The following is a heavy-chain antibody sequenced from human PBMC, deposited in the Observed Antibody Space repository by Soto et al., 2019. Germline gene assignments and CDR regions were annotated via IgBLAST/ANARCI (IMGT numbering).Heavy chain of an antibody. Sequence: XSVQFSCKASGYTFTCYYMHWVRQAPGQGLEWMGWINPNSGGTNYAQKFQGRVTMTRDTSISTAYMELSRLRSDDTAVYYCARDAGLTIFGVPHNGHGMDVWGQGTTVTVSS. J-gene: IGHJ6*02. CDR2: INPNSGGT. CDR1: GYTFTCYY. V-gene: IGHV1-2*02. D-gene: IGHD3-3*01. CDR3: ARDAGLTIFGVPHNGHGMDV.